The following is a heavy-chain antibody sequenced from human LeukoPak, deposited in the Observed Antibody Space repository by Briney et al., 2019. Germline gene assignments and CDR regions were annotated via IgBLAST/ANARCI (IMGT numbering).Heavy chain of an antibody. CDR2: IYYSGST. CDR3: ATRGYSGYDSLLGSPDY. D-gene: IGHD5-12*01. Sequence: KSSQTLSLTCTVSGGSISSSSYYWGWIRQPPGKGLEWIGSIYYSGSTYYNPSLKSRVTISVDTSKNQFSLKLSSVTAADTAVYYCATRGYSGYDSLLGSPDYWGQGTLVTVSS. CDR1: GGSISSSSYY. V-gene: IGHV4-39*01. J-gene: IGHJ4*02.